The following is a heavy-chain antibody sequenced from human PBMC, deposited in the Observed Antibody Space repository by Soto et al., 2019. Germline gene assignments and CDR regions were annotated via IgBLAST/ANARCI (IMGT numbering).Heavy chain of an antibody. D-gene: IGHD6-13*01. CDR2: IVVGSGNT. CDR1: GFTFTSSA. CDR3: ATLAAEMGDYFDY. Sequence: SVKVSCKASGFTFTSSAVQWVRQARGQRLEWIGWIVVGSGNTNYAQKFQERVTITRDMSTSTAYMELSSLRSEDTAVYYCATLAAEMGDYFDYWGQGTLVTVSS. J-gene: IGHJ4*02. V-gene: IGHV1-58*01.